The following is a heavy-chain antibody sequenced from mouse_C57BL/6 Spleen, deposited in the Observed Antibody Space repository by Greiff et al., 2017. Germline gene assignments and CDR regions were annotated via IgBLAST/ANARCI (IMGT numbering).Heavy chain of an antibody. Sequence: QVTLKESGPGILQPSQTLSLTCSFSGFSLRTSNMGIGWIRQPSGKGLEWLAHIWWNDDKYYNPSLKSRLTIAKDTSNNQVFLKITSVYTAYTATYYCAQIERGSYGNSNFDYWGQGTTLTVSS. CDR2: IWWNDDK. D-gene: IGHD1-1*01. V-gene: IGHV8-5*01. CDR1: GFSLRTSNMG. J-gene: IGHJ2*01. CDR3: AQIERGSYGNSNFDY.